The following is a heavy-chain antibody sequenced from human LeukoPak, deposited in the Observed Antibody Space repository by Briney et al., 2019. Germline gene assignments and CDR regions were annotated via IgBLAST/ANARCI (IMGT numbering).Heavy chain of an antibody. D-gene: IGHD1-26*01. Sequence: PGGSLRLSCAASGFTFSSYAMSWVRQAPGKGLEWVSAISGSGGSTYYADSVKGRFTISRDNAKNTLYLQMNSLRAEDTAVYYCAREGSGNYWGNDYWGQGTLVTVSS. CDR1: GFTFSSYA. CDR2: ISGSGGST. J-gene: IGHJ4*02. CDR3: AREGSGNYWGNDY. V-gene: IGHV3-23*01.